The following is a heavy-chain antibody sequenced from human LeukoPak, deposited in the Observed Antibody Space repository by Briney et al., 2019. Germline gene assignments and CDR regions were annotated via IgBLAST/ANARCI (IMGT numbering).Heavy chain of an antibody. CDR1: GFTFSHYD. CDR3: VRAGIVGAPKRPYDC. V-gene: IGHV3-64D*06. Sequence: GGSLRLSCSASGFTFSHYDMHWVRQAPGKGLEYVSGISTNGGSTYYADSVKGRFTVSRDNSKNTLYLQMSSLRAEDTAVYYCVRAGIVGAPKRPYDCGGRGTLVNVSS. D-gene: IGHD1-26*01. J-gene: IGHJ4*01. CDR2: ISTNGGST.